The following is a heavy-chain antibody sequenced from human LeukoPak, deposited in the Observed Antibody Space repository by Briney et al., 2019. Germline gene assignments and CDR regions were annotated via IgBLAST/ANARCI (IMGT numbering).Heavy chain of an antibody. J-gene: IGHJ5*02. Sequence: ASVKVSCKASGYTFTGYYMHWVRQAPGQGLEWMGWINPNSGGTNYAQKFQGRVTMTRDTSISTAYMELGRLRSDDTAVYYCARESLDIVVVPAAIVIDPWGQGTLVTVSS. V-gene: IGHV1-2*02. CDR3: ARESLDIVVVPAAIVIDP. CDR2: INPNSGGT. D-gene: IGHD2-2*01. CDR1: GYTFTGYY.